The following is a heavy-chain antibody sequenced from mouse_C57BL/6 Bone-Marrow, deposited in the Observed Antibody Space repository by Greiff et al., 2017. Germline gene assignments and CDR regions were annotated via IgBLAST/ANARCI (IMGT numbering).Heavy chain of an antibody. CDR3: ARESGSPYAMDY. D-gene: IGHD1-1*01. Sequence: QVQLQQPGAELVMPGASVKLSCKASGYTFTSYWMHWVKQRPGQGLEWIGEIDPSDSYTNYNQKFKGNSTLTVDKSSSTAYMQLSSLTSEDSAVYYCARESGSPYAMDYWGQGTSVTVSS. J-gene: IGHJ4*01. CDR2: IDPSDSYT. CDR1: GYTFTSYW. V-gene: IGHV1-69*01.